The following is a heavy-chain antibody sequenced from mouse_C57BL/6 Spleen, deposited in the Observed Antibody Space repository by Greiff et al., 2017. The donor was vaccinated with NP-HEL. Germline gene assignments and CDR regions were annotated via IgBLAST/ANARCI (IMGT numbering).Heavy chain of an antibody. CDR3: ASYGYYFDY. V-gene: IGHV1-69*01. CDR1: GYTFTSYW. CDR2: IDPSDSYT. J-gene: IGHJ2*01. D-gene: IGHD1-2*01. Sequence: QVQLKQSGAELVMPGASVKLSCKASGYTFTSYWMHWVKQRPGQGLEWIGEIDPSDSYTNYNQKFKGKSTLTVDKSSSTAYMQLSSLTSEDSAVYYCASYGYYFDYWGQGTTLTVSS.